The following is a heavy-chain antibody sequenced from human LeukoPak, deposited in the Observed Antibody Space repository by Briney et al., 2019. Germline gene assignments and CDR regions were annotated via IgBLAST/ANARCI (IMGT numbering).Heavy chain of an antibody. CDR1: GGTFSSYA. CDR3: ARDRKNYYDSSGYSDFDY. J-gene: IGHJ4*02. V-gene: IGHV1-69*13. CDR2: IIPIFGTA. D-gene: IGHD3-22*01. Sequence: GASAKVSCKASGGTFSSYAISWVRQAPGQGLEWMGGIIPIFGTANYAQKFQGRVTITADESTSTAYMELSSLRSEDTAVYYCARDRKNYYDSSGYSDFDYWGQGTLVTVSS.